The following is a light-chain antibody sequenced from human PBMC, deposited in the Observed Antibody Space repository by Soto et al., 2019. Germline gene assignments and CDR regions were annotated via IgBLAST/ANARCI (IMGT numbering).Light chain of an antibody. J-gene: IGKJ1*01. Sequence: EIVLTQSPGTLSLSPGERATLSCGASQSVSSSYLAWYQQKPGLAPRLLIYGASTRATGIPARFTGSGSGTEFILTITSLQSEDSAVYYCQEYNTWPWTFGQGTKVDIK. CDR3: QEYNTWPWT. V-gene: IGKV3-15*01. CDR2: GAS. CDR1: QSVSSSY.